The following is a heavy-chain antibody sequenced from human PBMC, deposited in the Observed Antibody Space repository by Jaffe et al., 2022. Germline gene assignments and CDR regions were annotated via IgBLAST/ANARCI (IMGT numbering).Heavy chain of an antibody. CDR1: GGSISSSNW. V-gene: IGHV4-4*02. J-gene: IGHJ3*02. Sequence: QVQLQESGPGLVKPSGTLSLTCAVSGGSISSSNWWSWIRQPPGKGLEWIGEIYHSGSTNYNPSLKSRVTISVDKSKNQFSLKLSSVTAADTAVYYCASQRPTTAKIVVVPAAMPGSAFDIWGQGTMVTVSS. CDR3: ASQRPTTAKIVVVPAAMPGSAFDI. D-gene: IGHD2-2*01. CDR2: IYHSGST.